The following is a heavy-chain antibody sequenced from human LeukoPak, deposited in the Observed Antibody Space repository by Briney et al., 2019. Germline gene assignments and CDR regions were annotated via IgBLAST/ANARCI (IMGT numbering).Heavy chain of an antibody. J-gene: IGHJ3*01. V-gene: IGHV1-18*01. CDR1: GDTFTNYG. D-gene: IGHD3-3*01. CDR2: FRTYNGDT. CDR3: AVGEGLITWGGADVYDV. Sequence: ASVRVSCKASGDTFTNYGINWVRQAPGQRPEWMGWFRTYNGDTKYAQTLKGRLTLTADTLKTTASMELRTLISDDTATYCGAVGEGLITWGGADVYDVWGQGTTVIVSS.